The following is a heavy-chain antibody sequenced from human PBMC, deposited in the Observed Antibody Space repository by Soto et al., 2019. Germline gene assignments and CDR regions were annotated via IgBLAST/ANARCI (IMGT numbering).Heavy chain of an antibody. J-gene: IGHJ3*02. CDR1: GGSVSSGSYY. Sequence: RASETLSLTCTVSGGSVSSGSYYWSLIRQPPGKGREWMGYIFYSGGPTYTPPLKSRVTISVDPPKTHFSLKLSSVPATDRAMYNCGRPFEDGWNNDAFDIWGQGTMVTV. CDR3: GRPFEDGWNNDAFDI. V-gene: IGHV4-61*01. D-gene: IGHD1-1*01. CDR2: IFYSGGP.